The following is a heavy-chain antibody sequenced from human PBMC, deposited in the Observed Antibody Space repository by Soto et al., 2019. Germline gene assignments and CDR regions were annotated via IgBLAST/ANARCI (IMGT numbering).Heavy chain of an antibody. J-gene: IGHJ4*02. CDR1: GFTFSAFA. CDR3: AKGVVREPAYFDY. Sequence: GGSLRLSCTVSGFTFSAFAMYWVRQAPGKGLEWVALISYDGRNEDYAESVRGRFTISRDNSKNTLYLDMNSLSAEDSAVYFCAKGVVREPAYFDYWGQGTLVTVSS. CDR2: ISYDGRNE. D-gene: IGHD3-10*01. V-gene: IGHV3-30*18.